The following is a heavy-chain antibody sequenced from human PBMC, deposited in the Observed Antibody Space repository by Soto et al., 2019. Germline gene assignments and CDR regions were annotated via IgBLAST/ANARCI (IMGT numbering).Heavy chain of an antibody. V-gene: IGHV1-69*01. J-gene: IGHJ5*02. CDR1: GGTFSSYA. CDR3: ARDIRITMVRGVIAYNWFDP. D-gene: IGHD3-10*01. CDR2: MIPIFGTA. Sequence: QVQLVQSGAEVKKPGSSVKVSCKASGGTFSSYAISWVRQAPGQGLEWMGGMIPIFGTANYAQKFQGRVTITADESTSTAYMELSSLRSQDTAVYYCARDIRITMVRGVIAYNWFDPWGQGTLVTVSS.